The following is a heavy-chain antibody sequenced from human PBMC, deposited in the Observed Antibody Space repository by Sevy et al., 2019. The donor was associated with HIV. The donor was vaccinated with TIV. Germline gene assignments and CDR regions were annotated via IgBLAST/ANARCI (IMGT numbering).Heavy chain of an antibody. CDR3: ARNPEPYYDFWSGLEYYFDY. Sequence: GGSLRLSCAASGFTFSSYGMHWVRQAPGKGLEWVAVIWYDGSNKYYADSVKGRFTISRGNSKNTLYLQMNSLRAEDTAVYYCARNPEPYYDFWSGLEYYFDYWGQGTLVTVSS. J-gene: IGHJ4*02. V-gene: IGHV3-33*01. D-gene: IGHD3-3*01. CDR2: IWYDGSNK. CDR1: GFTFSSYG.